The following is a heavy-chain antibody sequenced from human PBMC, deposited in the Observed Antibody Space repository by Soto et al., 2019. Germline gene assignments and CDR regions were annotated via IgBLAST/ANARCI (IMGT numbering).Heavy chain of an antibody. Sequence: SETLSLTSIVSGGSISENYWNWARQPPGKGLEWIGLIFANGHTAYIPSLKSRVTMSVDASKHQLSLTLISMTAADTAVYYCVASLAASGLNWLDPWGRGTLVTVSS. CDR3: VASLAASGLNWLDP. D-gene: IGHD6-13*01. V-gene: IGHV4-4*07. CDR2: IFANGHT. J-gene: IGHJ5*02. CDR1: GGSISENY.